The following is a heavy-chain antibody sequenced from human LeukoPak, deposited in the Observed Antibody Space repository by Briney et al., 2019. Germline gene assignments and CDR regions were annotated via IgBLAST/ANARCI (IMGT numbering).Heavy chain of an antibody. CDR3: AKGSQYSSSWFDY. D-gene: IGHD6-13*01. Sequence: GGSLRLSCAASGFTFSSYEMNWVRQAPGKGLEWVSYISSSGSTIYYADSVKGRFTISRDNSKNTLYLQMNSLRAEDTAVYYCAKGSQYSSSWFDYWGQGTLVTVSS. V-gene: IGHV3-48*03. CDR2: ISSSGSTI. CDR1: GFTFSSYE. J-gene: IGHJ4*02.